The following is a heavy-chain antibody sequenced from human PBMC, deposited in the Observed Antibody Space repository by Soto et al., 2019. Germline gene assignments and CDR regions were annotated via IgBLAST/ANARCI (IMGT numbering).Heavy chain of an antibody. Sequence: SVKVSCKASGGTFSSYAISWVRQAPGQGLEWMGGIIPIFGTASYAQKFQGRVTITADESTSTAYMEPSSLRSEDTAVYYCARSRDGYTFDYWGQGTLVTVSS. V-gene: IGHV1-69*13. CDR2: IIPIFGTA. D-gene: IGHD5-12*01. CDR3: ARSRDGYTFDY. J-gene: IGHJ4*02. CDR1: GGTFSSYA.